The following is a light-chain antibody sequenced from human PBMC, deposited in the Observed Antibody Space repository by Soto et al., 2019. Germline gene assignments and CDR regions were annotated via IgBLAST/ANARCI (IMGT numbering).Light chain of an antibody. CDR3: CSYTTSSTLV. CDR2: EVN. J-gene: IGLJ1*01. V-gene: IGLV2-8*01. Sequence: QCALTQPPSASGSPGQSVAISCTGTSSDVGGYNYVSWYQQHPGKAPKLVIYEVNKRPSGVPDRFSGSKSGNMASLTVSGLQAEDEADYYCCSYTTSSTLVFGTGTKVTV. CDR1: SSDVGGYNY.